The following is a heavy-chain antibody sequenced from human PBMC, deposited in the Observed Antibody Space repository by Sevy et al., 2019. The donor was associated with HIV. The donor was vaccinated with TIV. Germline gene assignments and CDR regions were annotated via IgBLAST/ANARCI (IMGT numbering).Heavy chain of an antibody. CDR2: ISSSGSTI. J-gene: IGHJ6*02. V-gene: IGHV3-11*01. CDR1: GFTFSDYY. CDR3: AGERCSSTSCYLYYYYGMDV. Sequence: GGSLRLSCAASGFTFSDYYMSWIRQAPGKGLEWVSYISSSGSTIYYADSVKGRFTISRDNAKNSLYLQMNSLRAEDTAGYYCAGERCSSTSCYLYYYYGMDVWGQGTTVTVSS. D-gene: IGHD2-2*01.